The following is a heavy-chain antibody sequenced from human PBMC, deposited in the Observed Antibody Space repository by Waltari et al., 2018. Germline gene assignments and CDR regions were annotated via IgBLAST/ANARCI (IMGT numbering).Heavy chain of an antibody. CDR2: IYYSGST. D-gene: IGHD2-21*02. V-gene: IGHV4-59*01. CDR3: ARAYCGGDCYPRD. Sequence: VQLVKSGGGLVQPGGSLRLSCAASGFTFRNYWMSWIRQPPVKGRVCIGYIYYSGSTNYNPSLKSRVTISVDTSKNQFSLKLSSVTAADTAVYYCARAYCGGDCYPRDWGQGTLVTVSS. CDR1: GFTFRNYW. J-gene: IGHJ4*02.